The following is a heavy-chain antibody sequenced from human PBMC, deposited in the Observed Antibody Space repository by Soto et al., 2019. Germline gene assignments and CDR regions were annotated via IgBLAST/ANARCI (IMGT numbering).Heavy chain of an antibody. CDR2: IYYSGGT. CDR1: GVSISSYY. V-gene: IGHV4-59*01. Sequence: QVQLQESGPGLVKPSETLSLTCTVSGVSISSYYWSWIRQPPGKGLEWIGYIYYSGGTNYNPSLKSRITISVDTSKNQFSLKLSSVTAADTAVYYCARDRMRAFDIWGQGTMVTVSS. CDR3: ARDRMRAFDI. J-gene: IGHJ3*02.